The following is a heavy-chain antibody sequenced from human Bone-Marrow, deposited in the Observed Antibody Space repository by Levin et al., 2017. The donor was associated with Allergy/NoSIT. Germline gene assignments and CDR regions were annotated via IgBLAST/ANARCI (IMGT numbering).Heavy chain of an antibody. CDR1: GGAFSSSA. Sequence: ASVKVSCKASGGAFSSSAINWVRQAPGQGLEWMGAIIPMFHKSDSAQKFQGRVTITADESTSTAYMELTSLRSEDTAVYFCARGRHDSRGPIYYYYGMDVWGQGTTVTVS. D-gene: IGHD3-22*01. V-gene: IGHV1-69*13. CDR2: IIPMFHKS. J-gene: IGHJ6*02. CDR3: ARGRHDSRGPIYYYYGMDV.